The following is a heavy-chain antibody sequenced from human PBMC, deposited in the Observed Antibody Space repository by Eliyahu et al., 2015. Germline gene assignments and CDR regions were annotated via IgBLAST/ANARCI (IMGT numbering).Heavy chain of an antibody. V-gene: IGHV1-18*01. J-gene: IGHJ4*02. Sequence: QVQLVQSGAEVKKPGASVKVSCKASGYTFPHYGISWVRQAPGPGLEWMGWISANNGNTNYAQKLQDRVTMTTDTSTSTAYMELRSLRSDDTAVYYCARDGINGWAFDYWGQGTLVTVSS. D-gene: IGHD6-19*01. CDR3: ARDGINGWAFDY. CDR1: GYTFPHYG. CDR2: ISANNGNT.